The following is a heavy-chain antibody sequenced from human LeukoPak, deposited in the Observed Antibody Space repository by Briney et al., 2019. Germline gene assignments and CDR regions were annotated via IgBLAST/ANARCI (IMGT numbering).Heavy chain of an antibody. V-gene: IGHV4-61*02. D-gene: IGHD3-10*01. CDR3: ARSELLWFGKVNSGFDF. CDR1: GGSISSGSYY. CDR2: IYTSGST. Sequence: PSQTLSLTCTVSGGSISSGSYYWSWIRQPAGKGLEWIGRIYTSGSTNYNPSLKSRVTISVDTSKNQFSLKLNSVTAVDTAMYYCARSELLWFGKVNSGFDFWGQGTLLTVSS. J-gene: IGHJ4*02.